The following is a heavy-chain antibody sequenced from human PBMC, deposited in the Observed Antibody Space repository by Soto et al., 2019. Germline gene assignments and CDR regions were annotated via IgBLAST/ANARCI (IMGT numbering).Heavy chain of an antibody. CDR1: GDRVSSNSAT. Sequence: SQTLSLTCALSGDRVSSNSATWNCIRQSPSRGLEWMGRRYYTSKWNNDYAVSVRSRITINPDTSKNQFSLQLNSVTPEDTAVYYCARGRAGTMDVWGRGTTVTVSS. CDR2: RYYTSKWNN. D-gene: IGHD1-1*01. V-gene: IGHV6-1*01. J-gene: IGHJ6*02. CDR3: ARGRAGTMDV.